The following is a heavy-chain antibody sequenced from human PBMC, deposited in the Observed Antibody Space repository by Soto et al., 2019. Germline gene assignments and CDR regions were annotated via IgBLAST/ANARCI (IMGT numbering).Heavy chain of an antibody. CDR2: IYSGGST. CDR3: ARDDGDPYTFDI. Sequence: EVQLVETGGGLIQPGGSLRLSCAASGFTVSSNYMSWVRQAPGKGLEWVSVIYSGGSTYYADSVKGRFTISRDNSKNPPDLQMNSLRAEDTAVYYCARDDGDPYTFDIWGQETMVTVSS. CDR1: GFTVSSNY. V-gene: IGHV3-53*02. J-gene: IGHJ3*02. D-gene: IGHD4-17*01.